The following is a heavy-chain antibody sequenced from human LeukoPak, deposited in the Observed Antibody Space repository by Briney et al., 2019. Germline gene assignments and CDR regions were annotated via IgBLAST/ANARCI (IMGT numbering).Heavy chain of an antibody. D-gene: IGHD3-10*01. V-gene: IGHV3-30*04. J-gene: IGHJ4*02. Sequence: PGGSLRLSCAASRFTFSSYAMHWVRQAPGKGLEWVAVISSDGGTKYYADSVKGRFTLSRDNSRNTLDLQMNSLGPEDTAVYYCAKEYDSGGYGAYFDYWGQGTLVTVSS. CDR2: ISSDGGTK. CDR1: RFTFSSYA. CDR3: AKEYDSGGYGAYFDY.